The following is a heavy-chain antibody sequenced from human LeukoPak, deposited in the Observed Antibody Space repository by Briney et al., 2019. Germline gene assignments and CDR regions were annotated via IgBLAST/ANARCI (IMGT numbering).Heavy chain of an antibody. CDR3: ARGEYSSSWYYFDY. J-gene: IGHJ4*02. Sequence: SETLSLTCAVYGGSFSGYYWSWIRQPPGKGLEWIGYIYYSGSTNYNPSLKRRVTISVDTSKNRFSLKLSSVTAADTAVYYCARGEYSSSWYYFDYWGQGTLVTVSS. CDR1: GGSFSGYY. D-gene: IGHD6-13*01. CDR2: IYYSGST. V-gene: IGHV4-59*01.